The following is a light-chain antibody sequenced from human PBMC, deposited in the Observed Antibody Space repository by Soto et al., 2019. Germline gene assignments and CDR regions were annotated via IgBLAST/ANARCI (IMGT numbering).Light chain of an antibody. CDR2: GAS. V-gene: IGKV3-20*01. CDR3: QPYCSSPRLT. J-gene: IGKJ4*01. CDR1: QSVSSNY. Sequence: EIVLTQSPGTLSLSPGERATLSCRASQSVSSNYLAWYQQKPGQTPRLLIYGASSRATGIPDRFRGSGSGTDFTLTISRLEPEDFAVYYCQPYCSSPRLTFGGGTKVEIK.